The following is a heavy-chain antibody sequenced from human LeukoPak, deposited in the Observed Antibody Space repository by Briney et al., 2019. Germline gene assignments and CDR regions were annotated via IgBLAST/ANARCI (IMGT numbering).Heavy chain of an antibody. D-gene: IGHD1-20*01. Sequence: GGSLRLSCAASGFTFSSYTMRWVRQAPGKGLEWVSSVTGSGDSTYADSVRGRFTVSRDNSKNTVYLQMNSLRAEDTAVYFCARRYNSYYFDYWGQGTLVTVSS. V-gene: IGHV3-23*01. CDR2: VTGSGDST. CDR3: ARRYNSYYFDY. CDR1: GFTFSSYT. J-gene: IGHJ4*02.